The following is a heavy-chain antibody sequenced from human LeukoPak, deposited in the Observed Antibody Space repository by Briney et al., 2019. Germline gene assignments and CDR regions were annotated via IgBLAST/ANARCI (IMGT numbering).Heavy chain of an antibody. CDR2: INPNSGGT. V-gene: IGHV1-2*02. J-gene: IGHJ6*03. CDR1: GYTFTGYY. Sequence: ASVKVSCKASGYTFTGYYMHWVRQAPGQGLEWMGWINPNSGGTNYAQQFQGRVTMTRDMSISTAYMALSRLNSDDTAVYYCARERARMDVSYYYYYMDVWGKGTTVTVSS. CDR3: ARERARMDVSYYYYYMDV. D-gene: IGHD3-16*01.